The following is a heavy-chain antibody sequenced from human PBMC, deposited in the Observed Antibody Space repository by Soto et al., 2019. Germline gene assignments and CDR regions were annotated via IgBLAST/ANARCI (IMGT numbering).Heavy chain of an antibody. CDR1: GGSIRSSSYY. V-gene: IGHV4-39*01. J-gene: IGHJ4*02. Sequence: SETLSLTCTVSGGSIRSSSYYWGWIRQPPGKGLEWIGSIYYSGSTYYNPSLKSRVTISVDTSKNQFSLKLSSVTAADTAVYYCARTLAVAAEFDYWGQGTLVTVSS. D-gene: IGHD6-19*01. CDR2: IYYSGST. CDR3: ARTLAVAAEFDY.